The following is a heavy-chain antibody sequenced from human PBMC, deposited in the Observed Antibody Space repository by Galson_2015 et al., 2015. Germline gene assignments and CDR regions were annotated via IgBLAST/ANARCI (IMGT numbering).Heavy chain of an antibody. Sequence: SLRLCCAASGFTFSSYAMHWVRQAPGKGLEWVAVISYDGSNKYYADSVKGRFTISRDNSKNTLYLQMNSLRAEDTAVYYCARTFVDAFDIWGQGTMVTVSS. J-gene: IGHJ3*02. V-gene: IGHV3-30-3*01. CDR3: ARTFVDAFDI. CDR1: GFTFSSYA. CDR2: ISYDGSNK.